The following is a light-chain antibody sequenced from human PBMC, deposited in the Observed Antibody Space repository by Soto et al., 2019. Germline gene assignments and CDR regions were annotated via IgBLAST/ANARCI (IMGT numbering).Light chain of an antibody. Sequence: DIQMTQSPSCLSASVGDRVTITCRASQTVIRYLNWYQQKPGRAPNLLIYAASKLQSGVPSRFSARGSGTEFILTISSLPHEDFATYYCQQSSSTLFTFGPGTIVEIK. V-gene: IGKV1-39*01. CDR1: QTVIRY. CDR3: QQSSSTLFT. CDR2: AAS. J-gene: IGKJ3*01.